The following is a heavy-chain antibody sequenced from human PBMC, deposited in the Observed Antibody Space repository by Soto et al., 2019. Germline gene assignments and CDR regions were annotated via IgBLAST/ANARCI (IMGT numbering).Heavy chain of an antibody. CDR1: AYTFNTYG. D-gene: IGHD5-18*01. CDR3: ARDGRKQLWVEGRNAMDV. J-gene: IGHJ6*01. Sequence: QVQLVQSGPEVKKPGASVKVSCKASAYTFNTYGISWVRRAPGQGLEWMGWISGHNGQTNYAQKFRGRVTITTDTSTSTAYMGLRSLRSDDTAIYYCARDGRKQLWVEGRNAMDVWGQGTTVNVSS. V-gene: IGHV1-18*01. CDR2: ISGHNGQT.